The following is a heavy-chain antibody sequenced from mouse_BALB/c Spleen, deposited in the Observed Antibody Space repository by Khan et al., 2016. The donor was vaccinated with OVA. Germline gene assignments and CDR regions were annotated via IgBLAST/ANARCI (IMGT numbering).Heavy chain of an antibody. D-gene: IGHD2-14*01. V-gene: IGHV1S22*01. J-gene: IGHJ4*01. Sequence: LQQPGSELVSPGASVKLSCKTSGYTVSTYWMHWVKQRPGQGLKWIGHIYPGSGSPNYDEKFKSKATLTVDISSTTAYLQHSSLTPQASAVSSCTRGTSARYVMDSWGQGTSVTVSS. CDR3: TRGTSARYVMDS. CDR2: IYPGSGSP. CDR1: GYTVSTYW.